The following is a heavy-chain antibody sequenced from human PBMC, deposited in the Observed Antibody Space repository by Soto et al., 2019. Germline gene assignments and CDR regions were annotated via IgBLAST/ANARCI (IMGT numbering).Heavy chain of an antibody. D-gene: IGHD1-26*01. CDR3: AFVAATRAY. Sequence: EVQLVESGGALVQPGGSLRLSCAASGFTFSDHHMDWVRQAPGKGLEWVGRTRNKGNSYTTEYAASVKGRFTISRDESNNSLYLQMNRLKTGDPAVYYCAFVAATRAYWGQGTLVTVSS. CDR2: TRNKGNSYTT. V-gene: IGHV3-72*01. J-gene: IGHJ4*02. CDR1: GFTFSDHH.